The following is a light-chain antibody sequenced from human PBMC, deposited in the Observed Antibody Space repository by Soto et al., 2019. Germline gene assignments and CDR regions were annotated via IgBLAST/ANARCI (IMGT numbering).Light chain of an antibody. CDR1: QTISSW. V-gene: IGKV1-5*03. Sequence: DIQMTQSPSTLAGSVGDRVTMTCRASQTISSWLAWYQQKPGKAPKLLIYKASTLKSGVPSRFSGSGSGTEFTLTISSLQPEDFATYYCQHYNSYSEAFGQGTKVDNK. J-gene: IGKJ1*01. CDR3: QHYNSYSEA. CDR2: KAS.